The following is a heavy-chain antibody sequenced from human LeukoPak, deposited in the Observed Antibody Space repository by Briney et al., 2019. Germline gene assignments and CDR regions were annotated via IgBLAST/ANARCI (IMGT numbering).Heavy chain of an antibody. CDR2: IYPGHSDT. CDR3: ARQSPQYSGSYWSFDY. Sequence: GESLKISCKGSGYSFTSYWIGWVRQMPGKGLGWMGIIYPGHSDTRYSPSVQGQVTISADKSIRTAYLQWSSLKASDTAMYYCARQSPQYSGSYWSFDYWGQGTLVTVSS. V-gene: IGHV5-51*01. D-gene: IGHD1-26*01. J-gene: IGHJ4*02. CDR1: GYSFTSYW.